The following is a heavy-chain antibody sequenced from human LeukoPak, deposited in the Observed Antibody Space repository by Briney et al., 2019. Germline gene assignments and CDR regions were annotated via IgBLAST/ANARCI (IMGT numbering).Heavy chain of an antibody. CDR2: IYHDGST. V-gene: IGHV4-4*02. J-gene: IGHJ4*02. CDR1: GGSISSNNW. Sequence: PSETLSLTCAVSGGSISSNNWWIWVRQSPEKGLEWIGEIYHDGSTNYNPSLKSRVTISMDKSKNQLSLKLNFVTVADTAVYYCARDRGGYTYSHDYWGQGTLVTVSS. D-gene: IGHD5-18*01. CDR3: ARDRGGYTYSHDY.